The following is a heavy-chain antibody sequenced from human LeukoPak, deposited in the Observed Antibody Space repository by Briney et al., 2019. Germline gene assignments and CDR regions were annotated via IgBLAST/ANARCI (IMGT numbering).Heavy chain of an antibody. CDR3: AKMRGGLNALDI. CDR2: ISPYNDNT. V-gene: IGHV1-18*01. J-gene: IGHJ3*02. CDR1: GYTFSSSG. D-gene: IGHD3-16*01. Sequence: ASVTVSFKASGYTFSSSGISWVRQAPGQGLEWMGWISPYNDNTDYAQNLQGRVTMTTDTSTGTAYIELRSLRSDDTAVYYCAKMRGGLNALDIWGQGTMVTVSS.